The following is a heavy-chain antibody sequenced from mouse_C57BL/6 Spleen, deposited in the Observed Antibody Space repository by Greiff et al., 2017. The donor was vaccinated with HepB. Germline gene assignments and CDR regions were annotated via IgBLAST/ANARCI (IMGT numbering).Heavy chain of an antibody. CDR1: GYTFTSYW. J-gene: IGHJ1*03. V-gene: IGHV1-50*01. Sequence: QVQLQQPGAELVKPGASVKLSCKASGYTFTSYWMQWVKQRPGQGLEWIGEIDPSDSYTNYNQKFKGKATLTVDTSSSTAYMQLSSLTSDDSAVYYCARKTYSNYEYFDVWGTGTTVTVSS. D-gene: IGHD2-5*01. CDR3: ARKTYSNYEYFDV. CDR2: IDPSDSYT.